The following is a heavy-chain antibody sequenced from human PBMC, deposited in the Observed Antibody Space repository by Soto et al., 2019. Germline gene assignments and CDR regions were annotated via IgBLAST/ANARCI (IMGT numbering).Heavy chain of an antibody. CDR3: AKDIRNTLSHVDY. V-gene: IGHV3-23*01. CDR1: GFTFTNYV. Sequence: EVQLLESGGGLVQPGGSLRLSCAASGFTFTNYVMNWVRQAPGKGLEWVSGISGGGSTTYYADSVKGRFTISRDNSKNTLYLQMNSLRAEDTAVYYCAKDIRNTLSHVDYWGQGTLVTASS. D-gene: IGHD2-21*01. J-gene: IGHJ4*02. CDR2: ISGGGSTT.